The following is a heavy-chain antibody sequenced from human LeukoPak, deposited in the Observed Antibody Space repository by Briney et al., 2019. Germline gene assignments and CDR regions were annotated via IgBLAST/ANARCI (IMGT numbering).Heavy chain of an antibody. D-gene: IGHD3-22*01. Sequence: SVKVSCKASGGTFSNYAISWVRQAPGQGLEWMGRIIPIFGIANYAQKFQGRVTITADKSTSTAYMELSSLRSEDTAVYYCARAEGSSGTFDYWGQGTLVTVSS. V-gene: IGHV1-69*04. J-gene: IGHJ4*02. CDR3: ARAEGSSGTFDY. CDR2: IIPIFGIA. CDR1: GGTFSNYA.